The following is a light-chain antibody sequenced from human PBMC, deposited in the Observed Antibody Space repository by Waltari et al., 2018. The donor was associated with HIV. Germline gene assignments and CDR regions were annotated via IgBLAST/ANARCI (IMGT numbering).Light chain of an antibody. CDR2: RNN. J-gene: IGLJ3*02. Sequence: QAGLTQPPSVSKDLRQTATLTCTGNSNNVGNQGAAWLQQHQGHPPKLLSYRNNNRPSGISERLSASRSGNTASLTITGLQPEDEADYYCSAWDSSLSVWVFGGGTKLTAL. CDR1: SNNVGNQG. V-gene: IGLV10-54*01. CDR3: SAWDSSLSVWV.